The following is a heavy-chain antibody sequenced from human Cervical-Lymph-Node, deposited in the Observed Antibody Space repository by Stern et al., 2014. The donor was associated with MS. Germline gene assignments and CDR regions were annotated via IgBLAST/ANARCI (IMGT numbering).Heavy chain of an antibody. D-gene: IGHD1-26*01. Sequence: LQLQESGPGLVKPSETVSLTCTVSGGYMSSKYWNWIRQPPGKGLEWIGYIYSDGITNYNPSLKSRVIISLDTSTNQFSLSLTSVTAADTAVYYCARVTGRGTRQNWFDSWGQGTLVTVSS. CDR2: IYSDGIT. V-gene: IGHV4-59*01. CDR1: GGYMSSKY. J-gene: IGHJ5*01. CDR3: ARVTGRGTRQNWFDS.